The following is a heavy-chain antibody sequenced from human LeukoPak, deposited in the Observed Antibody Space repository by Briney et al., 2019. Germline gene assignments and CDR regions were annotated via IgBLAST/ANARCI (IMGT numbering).Heavy chain of an antibody. J-gene: IGHJ3*01. CDR3: ARAFDV. V-gene: IGHV3-21*01. CDR1: GFTFSSYS. Sequence: GGSLRLSCAASGFTFSSYSMNWVRQAPGKGLEWVSSISGSSSYIYYADSVKGRFTISRDNAKNSLYLHMNSLRDDDTAVYYCARAFDVWGQGTMVTVSS. CDR2: ISGSSSYI.